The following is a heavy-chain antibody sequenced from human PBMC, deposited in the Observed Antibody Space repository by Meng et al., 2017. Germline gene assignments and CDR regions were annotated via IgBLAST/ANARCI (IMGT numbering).Heavy chain of an antibody. CDR3: ARDKRPSSSWYGNWFDP. J-gene: IGHJ5*02. V-gene: IGHV1-69*06. Sequence: VQLVQAGAEVKKPGSTVKVSCEASGGTGSSCAIRWVRQAPGQRLEWMGGIIPIFGTANYAQKFQGRVTITADKSTSTAYMGLSSLRSEDTAVYYCARDKRPSSSWYGNWFDPWGQGTLVTVSS. D-gene: IGHD6-13*01. CDR1: GGTGSSCA. CDR2: IIPIFGTA.